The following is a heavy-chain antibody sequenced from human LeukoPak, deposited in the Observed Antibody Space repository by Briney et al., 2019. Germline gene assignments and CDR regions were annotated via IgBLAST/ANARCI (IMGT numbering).Heavy chain of an antibody. V-gene: IGHV3-73*01. CDR2: IRSEANSYAT. D-gene: IGHD6-13*01. CDR1: GFTFSGSA. J-gene: IGHJ4*02. CDR3: TRVLSDSSSAKFDF. Sequence: GGSLKLSCAASGFTFSGSAMHWVRQASGKGLERVGRIRSEANSYATAYAASVKGRFTISRDDSKKTAYLQMNSLKTEDTAVYYCTRVLSDSSSAKFDFWGQGTLVTVSS.